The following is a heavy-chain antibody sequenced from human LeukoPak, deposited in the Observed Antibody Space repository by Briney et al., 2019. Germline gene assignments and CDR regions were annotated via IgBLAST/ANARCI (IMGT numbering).Heavy chain of an antibody. Sequence: PSQTLSLTCTVSGGSISSGGYYWSWIRQPPGKGLEWIGYIYHSGSTYYNPSLKSRVTISVDRSKNQFSLKLSSVTAADTAVYYCARDTWRSSSWYPFDYWGQGTLVTVSS. J-gene: IGHJ4*02. CDR1: GGSISSGGYY. CDR3: ARDTWRSSSWYPFDY. D-gene: IGHD6-13*01. CDR2: IYHSGST. V-gene: IGHV4-30-2*01.